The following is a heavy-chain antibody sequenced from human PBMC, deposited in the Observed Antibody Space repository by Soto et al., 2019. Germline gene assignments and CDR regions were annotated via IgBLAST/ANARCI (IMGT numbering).Heavy chain of an antibody. Sequence: QLQLQESGPGLVKPSETLSLTCTVSGGSISSSSYYWGWIRQPPGKGLEWIGRSYYSGSTYYNPSLKSRVTISVDTSKNQFSLKLNSVTAADTAVYYCARQRSYWYFDLWGRGTLVTVSS. V-gene: IGHV4-39*01. J-gene: IGHJ2*01. CDR3: ARQRSYWYFDL. CDR2: SYYSGST. CDR1: GGSISSSSYY.